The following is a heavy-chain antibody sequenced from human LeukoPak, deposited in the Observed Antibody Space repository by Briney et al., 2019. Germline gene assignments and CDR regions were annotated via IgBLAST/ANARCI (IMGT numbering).Heavy chain of an antibody. Sequence: ETLSLTCDVSGYSISSGSYWGWIRQPPGKGLEWIGSIYHSGSTYYEPSLKSRVTISVDTSKNQFSLNLKSVTAADTATYYCAVKRAYTFWFADWGQGTLVTVSS. CDR1: GYSISSGSY. J-gene: IGHJ4*02. CDR3: AVKRAYTFWFAD. D-gene: IGHD5-18*01. V-gene: IGHV4-38-2*01. CDR2: IYHSGST.